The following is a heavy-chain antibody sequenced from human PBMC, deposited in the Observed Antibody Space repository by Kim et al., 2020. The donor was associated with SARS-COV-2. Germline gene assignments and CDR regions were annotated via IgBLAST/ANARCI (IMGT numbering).Heavy chain of an antibody. Sequence: GGSLRLSCAASGFTFSSYEMNWVRQAPGKGLEWVSYISSSGSTIYYADSVKGRFTISRDNAKNSLYLQMNSLRAEDTAVYYCARARMDYGDYVRRYYFDYWGQGTLVTVSS. J-gene: IGHJ4*02. V-gene: IGHV3-48*03. CDR1: GFTFSSYE. CDR2: ISSSGSTI. CDR3: ARARMDYGDYVRRYYFDY. D-gene: IGHD4-17*01.